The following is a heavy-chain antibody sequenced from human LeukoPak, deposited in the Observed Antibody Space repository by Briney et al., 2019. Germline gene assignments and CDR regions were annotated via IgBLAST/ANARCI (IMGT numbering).Heavy chain of an antibody. D-gene: IGHD1-1*01. V-gene: IGHV4-4*09. CDR2: IYHGGIT. CDR3: ARAKPNWNPPDY. Sequence: SETLSLTCTVSGGSISYFYWGCIRQPPGKGLEWVGYIYHGGITNYNPSLESRVSMSADTSKNQFSLRLNSVTAADTAVYYCARAKPNWNPPDYWGQGTLVTVSS. J-gene: IGHJ4*02. CDR1: GGSISYFY.